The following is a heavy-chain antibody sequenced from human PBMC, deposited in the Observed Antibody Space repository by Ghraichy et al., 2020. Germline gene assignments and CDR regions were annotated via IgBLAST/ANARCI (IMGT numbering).Heavy chain of an antibody. J-gene: IGHJ4*02. D-gene: IGHD6-13*01. CDR1: GFSLSTTREG. Sequence: SGTTLVKPTQTLTLTCTFSGFSLSTTREGVVWIRQPPGKALEWLAVIYWDDDKRFSPFLKSRLSVTKDTSKNQVVLTMTNTDPLDTGTYYCAHKVSSSWKFDYWGQGTLITVSS. CDR3: AHKVSSSWKFDY. CDR2: IYWDDDK. V-gene: IGHV2-5*02.